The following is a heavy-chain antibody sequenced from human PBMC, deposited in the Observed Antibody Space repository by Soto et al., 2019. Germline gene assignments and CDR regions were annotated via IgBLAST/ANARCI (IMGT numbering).Heavy chain of an antibody. CDR2: IWYDGSNK. CDR1: GFTFGSYG. CDR3: ARGRQGVRFLEWLSPPEYYYYGMDV. D-gene: IGHD3-3*01. J-gene: IGHJ6*02. Sequence: GGSLRLSCAASGFTFGSYGMHWVRQAPGKGLEWVAVIWYDGSNKYYADSVKGRFTISRDNSKNTLYLQMNSLRAEDTAVYYSARGRQGVRFLEWLSPPEYYYYGMDVWGQGTTVTVSS. V-gene: IGHV3-33*01.